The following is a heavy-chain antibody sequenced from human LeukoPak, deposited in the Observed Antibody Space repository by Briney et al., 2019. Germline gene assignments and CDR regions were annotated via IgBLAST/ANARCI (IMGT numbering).Heavy chain of an antibody. CDR1: GGSISTYY. CDR2: IYYSGST. CDR3: ARGRIQLWY. V-gene: IGHV4-59*01. Sequence: LETLSLTCTVSGGSISTYYWSWIRQPPGKELEWIGYIYYSGSTNYNPSLKSRVTISVDTSKNQFSLKLTSVTAADTAVYYCARGRIQLWYWGQGTLVTVSS. J-gene: IGHJ4*02. D-gene: IGHD5-18*01.